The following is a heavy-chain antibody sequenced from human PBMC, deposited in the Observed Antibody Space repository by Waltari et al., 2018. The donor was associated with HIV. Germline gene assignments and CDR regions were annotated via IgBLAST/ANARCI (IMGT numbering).Heavy chain of an antibody. CDR2: IIPIFGAA. J-gene: IGHJ4*02. D-gene: IGHD5-18*01. V-gene: IGHV1-69*12. Sequence: QVQLVQSGAEVKKPGSSVKVSCKAAGGTFTNYAVNWVRQAPGQGLEWMGGIIPIFGAANYAQKCQGRVTITADESTSTASMELTNLRSEDTAVYYCAMGYSYGYGYWGQGTLVTVSS. CDR3: AMGYSYGYGY. CDR1: GGTFTNYA.